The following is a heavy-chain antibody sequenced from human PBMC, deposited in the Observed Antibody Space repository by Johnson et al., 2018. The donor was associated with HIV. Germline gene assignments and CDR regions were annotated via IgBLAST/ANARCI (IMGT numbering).Heavy chain of an antibody. Sequence: DSVKGRFTISRDNAKSSLYLQMNSLRDEDTALYHCARGDGSGSTGAFDIWGQGTMVTVSS. CDR3: ARGDGSGSTGAFDI. J-gene: IGHJ3*02. D-gene: IGHD3-10*01. V-gene: IGHV3-20*01.